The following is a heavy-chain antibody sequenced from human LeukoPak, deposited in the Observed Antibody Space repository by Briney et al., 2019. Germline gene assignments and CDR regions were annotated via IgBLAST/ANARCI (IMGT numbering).Heavy chain of an antibody. CDR1: GFTFSDYY. V-gene: IGHV3-11*01. D-gene: IGHD2-15*01. CDR3: ARDLRGSNWLDP. J-gene: IGHJ5*02. Sequence: GGSLRLSCAASGFTFSDYYMSWIRQAPGKGLEWVSYISSSGSTIYYADSVKGRFTISRDNSKNTLYLQMNSLRAEDTAVYYCARDLRGSNWLDPWGQGTLVTVSS. CDR2: ISSSGSTI.